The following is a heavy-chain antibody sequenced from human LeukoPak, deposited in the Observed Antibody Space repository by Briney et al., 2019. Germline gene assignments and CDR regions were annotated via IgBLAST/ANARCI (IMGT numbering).Heavy chain of an antibody. CDR1: GGSISSSSYY. Sequence: PSETLSLTCTVSGGSISSSSYYWSWIRQPAGKGLEWIGRIYTSGSTNYNPSLKSRVTISVDTSKNQFSLKLSSVTAADTAVYYCARDPADYYDSSGYSAPRLSDYWGQGTLVTVSS. CDR3: ARDPADYYDSSGYSAPRLSDY. CDR2: IYTSGST. D-gene: IGHD3-22*01. J-gene: IGHJ4*02. V-gene: IGHV4-61*02.